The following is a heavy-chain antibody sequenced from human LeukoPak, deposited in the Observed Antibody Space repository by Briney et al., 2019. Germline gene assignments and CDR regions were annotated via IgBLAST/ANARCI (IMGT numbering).Heavy chain of an antibody. CDR3: ASARGDYYDSSGYYSAFDY. J-gene: IGHJ4*02. CDR2: INHSGSA. CDR1: GRPFSGYY. D-gene: IGHD3-22*01. Sequence: SETLSLTCAVYGRPFSGYYWSWIRQPPGKGLEWIGEINHSGSANYNPSLKSRVTISVDMSKNQFSLKLNSVTAADTAVYYCASARGDYYDSSGYYSAFDYWGQGTLVTVSS. V-gene: IGHV4-34*01.